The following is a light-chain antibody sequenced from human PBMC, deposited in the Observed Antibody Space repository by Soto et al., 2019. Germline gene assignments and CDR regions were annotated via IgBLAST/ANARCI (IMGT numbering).Light chain of an antibody. J-gene: IGLJ1*01. CDR2: DNN. V-gene: IGLV1-51*01. Sequence: VLTQPPSVSAAPGHKVTISCSGTASNIGNDYVSWYQQLPGEAPQLLIYDNNRRPSGIPDRFSGSRSDTSATLGITGLQTGDEADYYCGAWDSSLNVYVFGTGTKVTVL. CDR3: GAWDSSLNVYV. CDR1: ASNIGNDY.